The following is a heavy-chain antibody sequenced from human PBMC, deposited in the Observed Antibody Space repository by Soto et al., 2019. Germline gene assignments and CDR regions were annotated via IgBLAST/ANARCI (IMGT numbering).Heavy chain of an antibody. D-gene: IGHD3-10*01. V-gene: IGHV3-23*01. J-gene: IGHJ6*03. Sequence: GGSLRLSCAASGFTFSSYAMSWVRQAPGKGLEWVSAISGSGGSTYYADSVKGRFTISRDNSKNTLYLQMNSLRAEDTAVYYCANPSPPPMVRVPPYYYYYMDVWGKGTTVTVSS. CDR3: ANPSPPPMVRVPPYYYYYMDV. CDR1: GFTFSSYA. CDR2: ISGSGGST.